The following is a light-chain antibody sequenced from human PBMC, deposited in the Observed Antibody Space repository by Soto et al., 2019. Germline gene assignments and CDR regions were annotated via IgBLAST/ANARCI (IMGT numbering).Light chain of an antibody. V-gene: IGLV2-14*03. CDR3: SSYTDFTLYV. CDR2: DVS. CDR1: SSDVGGYNY. Sequence: QSVLTQPASVSGSPGQSISISCTGTSSDVGGYNYVSWYQHQPGKAPKLVIFDVSGRPSGISNRFSGSKSGNTASLTISGLRPDDDADSSCSSYTDFTLYVFGTGTKVHV. J-gene: IGLJ1*01.